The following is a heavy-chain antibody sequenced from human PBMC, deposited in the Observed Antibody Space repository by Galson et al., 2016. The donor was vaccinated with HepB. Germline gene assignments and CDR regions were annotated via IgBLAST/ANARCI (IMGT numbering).Heavy chain of an antibody. J-gene: IGHJ4*02. CDR1: GYNFITYW. CDR2: IDPSDSYT. CDR3: AIRLYSSGSFDY. D-gene: IGHD6-19*01. V-gene: IGHV5-10-1*01. Sequence: QSGAEVKKPGESLRISCMGSGYNFITYWISWVRQMPGKGLEWMGSIDPSDSYTNYSPSFQGHVTISTDRSISTAYLQWSSLKASDTAIYYCAIRLYSSGSFDYWGQGILVTVSS.